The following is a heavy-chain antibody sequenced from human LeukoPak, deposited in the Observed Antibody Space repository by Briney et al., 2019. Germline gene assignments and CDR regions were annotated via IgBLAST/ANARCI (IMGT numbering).Heavy chain of an antibody. CDR1: GFPFSSYV. J-gene: IGHJ4*02. CDR2: ISGSAGIT. D-gene: IGHD2-15*01. Sequence: GGSLRLSCAASGFPFSSYVMSWVRQAPGKGLEWVSGISGSAGITYYAASVKGRFTISRDNSKNTLYLQMNSLRAEDTAVYYCAKDWGGYCSGGSCHFDYWGQGTLVTVSS. V-gene: IGHV3-23*01. CDR3: AKDWGGYCSGGSCHFDY.